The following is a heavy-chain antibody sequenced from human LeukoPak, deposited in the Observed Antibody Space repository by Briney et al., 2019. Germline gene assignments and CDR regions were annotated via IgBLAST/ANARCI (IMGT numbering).Heavy chain of an antibody. CDR1: GFTFRNHG. CDR3: AKDDAWLQYEN. V-gene: IGHV3-23*01. CDR2: ISPNGGII. D-gene: IGHD5-24*01. J-gene: IGHJ4*02. Sequence: GGSLRLSCTASGFTFRNHGMNWVRQAPGKGLEWVSGISPNGGIIYYADSVKGRFTISRDNSRNTVSLQMNYLRAEDTAIYYCAKDDAWLQYENWGQGILVTVSS.